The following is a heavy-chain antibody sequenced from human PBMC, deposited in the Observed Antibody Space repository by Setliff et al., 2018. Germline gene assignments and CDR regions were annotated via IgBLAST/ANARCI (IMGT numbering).Heavy chain of an antibody. J-gene: IGHJ4*02. Sequence: PSETLSLTCDVSGGSLSNSFWTWVRQSPGKGLEWIGEINPKGGTTYNPSLNSRVSMSIDMSKNQFSLRLTSVTAADTAVYYCAKGGGHRWHQVQRALDFWGRGTLVTVSS. V-gene: IGHV4-34*01. CDR3: AKGGGHRWHQVQRALDF. CDR2: INPKGGT. CDR1: GGSLSNSF. D-gene: IGHD3-16*01.